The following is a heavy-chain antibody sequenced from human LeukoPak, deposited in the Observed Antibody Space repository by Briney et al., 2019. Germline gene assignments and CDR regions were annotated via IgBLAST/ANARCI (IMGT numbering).Heavy chain of an antibody. Sequence: PGGSLRLSCAASGFTVSSNYMSCVRQAPGKGLEWVSVIYSGGSTYYADSVKGRFTISRDNSKNTLYLQMNSLRAEDTAVYYCAREGRGGDRYYYYYMDVWGKGTTVTVSS. CDR1: GFTVSSNY. V-gene: IGHV3-53*01. CDR2: IYSGGST. D-gene: IGHD2-21*02. CDR3: AREGRGGDRYYYYYMDV. J-gene: IGHJ6*03.